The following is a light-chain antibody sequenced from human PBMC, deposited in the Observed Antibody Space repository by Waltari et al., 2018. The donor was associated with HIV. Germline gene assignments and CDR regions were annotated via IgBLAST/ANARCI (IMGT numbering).Light chain of an antibody. CDR1: SSNIGAGYD. V-gene: IGLV1-40*01. CDR2: VNS. J-gene: IGLJ3*02. Sequence: QSVLTQPPSVSGAPGQRVTISCTGSSSNIGAGYDVHWYQQLPGTAPKLLIYVNSNRPSGVPDRFSGAKSGTSASLAITGLQAEDEADYYCQSYDSSLSALWVFGGGTKLTVL. CDR3: QSYDSSLSALWV.